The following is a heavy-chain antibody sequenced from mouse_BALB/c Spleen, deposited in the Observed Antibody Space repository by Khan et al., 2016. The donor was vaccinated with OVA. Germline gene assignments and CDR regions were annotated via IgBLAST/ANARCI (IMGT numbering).Heavy chain of an antibody. CDR2: INTETGEP. J-gene: IGHJ2*01. D-gene: IGHD2-14*01. CDR3: ARDRYDYFDY. CDR1: GYTFTDYS. V-gene: IGHV9-2-1*01. Sequence: QIQLVQSGPELKKPGETVKISCKASGYTFTDYSMHWVKQAPGKGLKWMGWINTETGEPTYADDFKGRFAFSLETSASTAYLQINNLKNEDTATYFCARDRYDYFDYWGKGTTLTGSS.